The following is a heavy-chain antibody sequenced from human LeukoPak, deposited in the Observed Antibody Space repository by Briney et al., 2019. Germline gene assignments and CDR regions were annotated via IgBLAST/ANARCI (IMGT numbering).Heavy chain of an antibody. CDR2: INHSGST. Sequence: SETLSLTCAVYGGSFSGYYWSWIRQPPGKGLEWIGEINHSGSTNYNPSLKSRVTISVDTSKNQFSLKLSSVTAADTAVYYRARRGYDFWSGPLNWFDPWGQGTLVTVSS. J-gene: IGHJ5*02. V-gene: IGHV4-34*01. CDR3: ARRGYDFWSGPLNWFDP. D-gene: IGHD3-3*01. CDR1: GGSFSGYY.